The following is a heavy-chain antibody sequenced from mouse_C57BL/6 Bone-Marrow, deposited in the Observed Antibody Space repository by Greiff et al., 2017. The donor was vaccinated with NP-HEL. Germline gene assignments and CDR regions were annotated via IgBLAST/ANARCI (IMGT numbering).Heavy chain of an antibody. CDR3: AIVDDYYGSSYDYFDY. Sequence: QVQLQQPGAELVKPGASVKVSCKASGYTFTSYWMHWVKQRPGQGLEWIGRIHPSDSATNYNQKFKGKATLTVDKSSSTAYMQLSSLTSEDSAVYYCAIVDDYYGSSYDYFDYWGQGTTLTVSS. V-gene: IGHV1-74*01. CDR2: IHPSDSAT. CDR1: GYTFTSYW. D-gene: IGHD1-1*01. J-gene: IGHJ2*01.